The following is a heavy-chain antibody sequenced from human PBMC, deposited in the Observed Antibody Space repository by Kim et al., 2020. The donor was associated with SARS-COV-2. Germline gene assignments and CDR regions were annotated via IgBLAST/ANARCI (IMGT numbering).Heavy chain of an antibody. CDR2: INTNTGNP. Sequence: ASVKVSCKASGYTFTSYAMNWVRQAPGQGLEWMGWINTNTGNPTYAQGFTGRFVFSLDTSVSTAYLQISSLKAEDTAVYYCARDQTAMDTNWFDPWGQGTLVTVSS. CDR3: ARDQTAMDTNWFDP. CDR1: GYTFTSYA. J-gene: IGHJ5*02. D-gene: IGHD5-18*01. V-gene: IGHV7-4-1*02.